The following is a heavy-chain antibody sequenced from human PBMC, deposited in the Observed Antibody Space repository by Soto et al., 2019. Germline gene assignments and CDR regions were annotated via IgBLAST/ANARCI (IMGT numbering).Heavy chain of an antibody. CDR2: IYWDDDK. CDR1: GFSLSTSGVG. Sequence: QITLKESGPTLVKPTQTLTLTCTFSGFSLSTSGVGVGWIRQPPGKALEWLALIYWDDDKRYSPSLKSRLTITKDTTKNQVVLTMTHIDPVDTATYYCAHGRCDDYIWGSYRHYYFDYWGQGTLVTVSS. D-gene: IGHD3-16*02. V-gene: IGHV2-5*02. J-gene: IGHJ4*02. CDR3: AHGRCDDYIWGSYRHYYFDY.